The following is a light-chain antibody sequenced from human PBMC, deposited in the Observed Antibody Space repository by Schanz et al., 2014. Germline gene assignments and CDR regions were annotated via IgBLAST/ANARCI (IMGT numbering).Light chain of an antibody. CDR3: QQYGRSPWT. Sequence: EIVLTQSPGTLSLSPGERATLSCRASQSVSSTYLAWYQQKPGQAPRVLIYGASTRATGIPDRFSGSGSGTDFTLTISGLEPEDFAVYYCQQYGRSPWTFGQGTKVEIK. CDR1: QSVSSTY. V-gene: IGKV3-20*01. J-gene: IGKJ1*01. CDR2: GAS.